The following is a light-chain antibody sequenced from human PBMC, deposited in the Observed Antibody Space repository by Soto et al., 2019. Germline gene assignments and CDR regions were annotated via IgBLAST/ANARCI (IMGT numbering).Light chain of an antibody. CDR3: LQHNSYAIT. CDR2: GAS. Sequence: DLPMTQSPSSLPASVGDRVTITCRASQGIGNDLGWYQQKPGKAPKRLIYGASNLQSGVPSRFSGSGSGTEFTLTISSLQPEDFATYYCLQHNSYAITFGQGTRLDIK. J-gene: IGKJ5*01. V-gene: IGKV1-17*01. CDR1: QGIGND.